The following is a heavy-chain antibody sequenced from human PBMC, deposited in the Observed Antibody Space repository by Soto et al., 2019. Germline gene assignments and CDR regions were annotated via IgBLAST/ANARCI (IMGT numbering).Heavy chain of an antibody. J-gene: IGHJ4*02. CDR3: ARAVRGPDD. CDR2: IKQDGSEK. Sequence: GSLRLSCAASGLTFSSHWMSWVRQAPGKGLEWVANIKQDGSEKYYVDSVKGRFTISRDNGKNSLFLQMNSLRAEDTAVYYCARAVRGPDDWGQGTLVTVSS. V-gene: IGHV3-7*01. CDR1: GLTFSSHW.